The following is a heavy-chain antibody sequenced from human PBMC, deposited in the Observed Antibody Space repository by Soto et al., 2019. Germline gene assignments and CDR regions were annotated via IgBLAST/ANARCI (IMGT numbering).Heavy chain of an antibody. CDR2: INGDGSST. CDR1: GFAFSNYW. J-gene: IGHJ5*02. CDR3: ARFGVDVDSVP. Sequence: ELQLVQSGGGLVQPGGSLRLSCAASGFAFSNYWMHWVRQAPGKGLVWVSRINGDGSSTSYADSVRGRFTISRDNAENALYLQTNSLRPEYTALYYFARFGVDVDSVPWGQGTLVTVSS. V-gene: IGHV3-74*01. D-gene: IGHD3-10*01.